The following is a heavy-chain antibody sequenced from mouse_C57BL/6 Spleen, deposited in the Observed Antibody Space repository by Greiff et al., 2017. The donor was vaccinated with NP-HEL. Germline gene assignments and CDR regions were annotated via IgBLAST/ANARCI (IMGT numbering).Heavy chain of an antibody. CDR3: ASRYSNDAWFAY. D-gene: IGHD2-12*01. CDR1: GYSITSGYY. J-gene: IGHJ3*01. CDR2: ISYDGSN. V-gene: IGHV3-6*01. Sequence: ESGPGLVKPSQSLSLTCSVTGYSITSGYYWNWIRQFPGNKLEWMGYISYDGSNNYNPSLKNRISITRDTSKNQFFLKLNSGTTEDTATYYCASRYSNDAWFAYWGKGTLVTVSA.